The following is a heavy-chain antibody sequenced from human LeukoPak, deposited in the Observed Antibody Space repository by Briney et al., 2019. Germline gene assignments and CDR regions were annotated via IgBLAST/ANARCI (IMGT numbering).Heavy chain of an antibody. CDR3: AKDACSGGTRGLHSFDY. J-gene: IGHJ4*01. CDR1: GFTFSDYY. CDR2: ISSSGGST. Sequence: PGGSLRLSCAASGFTFSDYYMSWVRQAPGKGLEWVSSISSSGGSTYYADSVKGRFTISRDNAKNTLYLQMNSLRAEDTAVYYCAKDACSGGTRGLHSFDYWGKGTMVTVSS. V-gene: IGHV3-11*01. D-gene: IGHD2-15*01.